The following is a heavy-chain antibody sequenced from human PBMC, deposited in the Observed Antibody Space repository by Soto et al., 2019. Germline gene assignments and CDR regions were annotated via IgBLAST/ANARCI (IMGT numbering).Heavy chain of an antibody. CDR1: GYTLTELS. D-gene: IGHD3-22*01. CDR2: FDPEDGET. CDR3: ATAPNYYYDSSGTPGGFDY. J-gene: IGHJ4*02. Sequence: ASVKVSCKVSGYTLTELSMHWVRQAPGKGLEWMGGFDPEDGETIYAQKFQGRVTMTEDTSTDTAYMELSSLRSEDTAVYYCATAPNYYYDSSGTPGGFDYWGQGTLVTVSS. V-gene: IGHV1-24*01.